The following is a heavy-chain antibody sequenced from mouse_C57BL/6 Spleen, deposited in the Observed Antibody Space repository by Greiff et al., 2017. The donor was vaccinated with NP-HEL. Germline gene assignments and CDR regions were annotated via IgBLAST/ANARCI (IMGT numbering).Heavy chain of an antibody. CDR2: IDPENGDT. Sequence: VQLKQSGAELVRPGASVKLSCTASGFNIKDDYMHWVKQRPEQGLEWIGWIDPENGDTEYASKFQGKATITADTSSNTAYLQLSSLTSEDTAVYYCTTRSTVVARNWYFDVWGTGTTVTVSS. CDR3: TTRSTVVARNWYFDV. CDR1: GFNIKDDY. D-gene: IGHD1-1*01. J-gene: IGHJ1*03. V-gene: IGHV14-4*01.